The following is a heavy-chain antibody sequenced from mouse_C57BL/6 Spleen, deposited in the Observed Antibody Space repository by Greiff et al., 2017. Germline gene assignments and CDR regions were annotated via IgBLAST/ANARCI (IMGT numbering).Heavy chain of an antibody. V-gene: IGHV6-3*01. D-gene: IGHD1-1*01. J-gene: IGHJ1*03. CDR2: IRLKSDNYAT. CDR3: TEDYEEYFDV. Sequence: EVKLMESGGGLVQPGGSMKLSCVASGFTFSNYWMNWVRQSPEKGLEWVAQIRLKSDNYATHYAESVKGRFTISRDDSKSSVYLQMNTLRAEDTGIYYCTEDYEEYFDVWGTGTTVTVSS. CDR1: GFTFSNYW.